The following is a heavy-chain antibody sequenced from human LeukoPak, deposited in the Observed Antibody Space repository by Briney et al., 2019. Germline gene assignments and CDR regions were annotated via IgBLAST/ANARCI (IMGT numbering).Heavy chain of an antibody. D-gene: IGHD3-16*02. Sequence: SETLSLTCAVYGGSFSGYYWSWIRQPPGKGLEWIGEINHSGSTNYNPSLKSRVTISVDASKNQFSLKLSSVTAADTAVYYCARGRGDYVWGSYRYTFFDYWGQGTLVTVSS. CDR3: ARGRGDYVWGSYRYTFFDY. CDR1: GGSFSGYY. V-gene: IGHV4-34*01. J-gene: IGHJ4*02. CDR2: INHSGST.